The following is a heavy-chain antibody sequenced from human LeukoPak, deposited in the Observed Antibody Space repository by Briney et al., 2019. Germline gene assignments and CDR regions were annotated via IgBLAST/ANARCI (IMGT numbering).Heavy chain of an antibody. Sequence: SETLSLTCAVYGGSFSGYYWSWIRQPPGKGLEWLGEINHSGSTNYNPSLNSRVTISVDTSKNQFSLKLSSVTAADTAVYYCARGVRRRYSSGYYFHRGTFDYWGQGTLVTVSS. CDR3: ARGVRRRYSSGYYFHRGTFDY. D-gene: IGHD3-22*01. CDR2: INHSGST. CDR1: GGSFSGYY. J-gene: IGHJ4*02. V-gene: IGHV4-34*01.